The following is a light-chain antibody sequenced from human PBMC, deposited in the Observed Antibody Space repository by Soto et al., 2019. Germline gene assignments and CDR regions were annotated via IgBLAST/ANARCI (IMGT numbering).Light chain of an antibody. CDR1: QSVLYGSNKNNY. Sequence: DILMTQSPASLAVSLGERATINCKSSQSVLYGSNKNNYLAWYQQRPGQPPKLLIFWASLRKSGVPDRFSGSGSGTDFTLTITSLQAEDVAVYYCQQYYTTPKTFGQGTK. J-gene: IGKJ1*01. CDR3: QQYYTTPKT. V-gene: IGKV4-1*01. CDR2: WAS.